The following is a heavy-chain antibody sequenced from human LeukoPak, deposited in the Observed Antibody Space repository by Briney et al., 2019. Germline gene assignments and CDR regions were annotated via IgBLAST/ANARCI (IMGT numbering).Heavy chain of an antibody. CDR2: ISYDGSNK. Sequence: GGSLRLSCAASGFTFSSYAMHWVRQAPGKGLEWVAVISYDGSNKYYADSVKGRFTISRDNSKNTLYLQMSSLRAEDTAVYYCAKDSGYSSSWLLVWGQGTLVTVSS. CDR1: GFTFSSYA. J-gene: IGHJ4*02. V-gene: IGHV3-30-3*01. CDR3: AKDSGYSSSWLLV. D-gene: IGHD6-13*01.